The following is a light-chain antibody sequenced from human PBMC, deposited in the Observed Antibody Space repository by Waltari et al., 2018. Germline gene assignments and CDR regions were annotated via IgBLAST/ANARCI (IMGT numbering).Light chain of an antibody. J-gene: IGKJ5*01. CDR2: GAS. V-gene: IGKV3-15*01. CDR1: QSVSSN. CDR3: QQYNNWPPIT. Sequence: IGMTQSPATLSVFPGGRANPSCRASQSVSSNLAWYQQKPGQAPRLLIYGASTRATGIPARFSGSGSGTEFTLTISSLQSEDFAVYYCQQYNNWPPITFGQGTRLEIK.